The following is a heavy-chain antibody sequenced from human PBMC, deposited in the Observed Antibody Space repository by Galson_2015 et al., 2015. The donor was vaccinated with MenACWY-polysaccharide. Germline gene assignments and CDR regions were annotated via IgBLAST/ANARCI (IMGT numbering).Heavy chain of an antibody. J-gene: IGHJ4*02. Sequence: SLRLSCAVSGLTFSNYGMNWARQAPGKGLEWVSYISSSSSTIYYADSVKGRFTISRDNAKNSLYLQMNSLRAEDTAVYFCARSFCSSLTFWGQGTLGTGS. CDR2: ISSSSSTI. D-gene: IGHD3-16*02. CDR1: GLTFSNYG. CDR3: ARSFCSSLTF. V-gene: IGHV3-48*01.